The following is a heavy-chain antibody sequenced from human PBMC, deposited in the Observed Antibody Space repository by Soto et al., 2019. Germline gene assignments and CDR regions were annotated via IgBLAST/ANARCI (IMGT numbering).Heavy chain of an antibody. J-gene: IGHJ4*02. CDR1: GFTFSSYA. CDR3: AKTNIVATTQEIFDY. D-gene: IGHD5-12*01. CDR2: ISGSGGST. V-gene: IGHV3-23*01. Sequence: GGSLRLSCAASGFTFSSYAMSWVRQAPGKGLEWVSAISGSGGSTYYADSVKGRFTISRDNSKNTLYLQMNSLRAEDTAVYYCAKTNIVATTQEIFDYWGQGTLVTVSS.